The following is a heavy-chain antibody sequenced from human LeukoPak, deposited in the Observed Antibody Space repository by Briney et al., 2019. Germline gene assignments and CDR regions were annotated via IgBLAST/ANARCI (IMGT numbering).Heavy chain of an antibody. CDR2: ISYDGSNK. CDR1: GFTFSSYA. V-gene: IGHV3-30*04. CDR3: AREYNGMDV. J-gene: IGHJ6*04. D-gene: IGHD1-14*01. Sequence: PGGSLRLSCEASGFTFSSYAMHWVRQAPGKGLEWVAVISYDGSNKYYADSVKGRFTISRDNSKNTLYLQMNSLRAEDTAVYYCAREYNGMDVWGKGTTVTVSS.